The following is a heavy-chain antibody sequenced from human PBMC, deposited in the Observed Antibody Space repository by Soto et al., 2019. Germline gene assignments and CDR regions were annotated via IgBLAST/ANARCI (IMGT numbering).Heavy chain of an antibody. J-gene: IGHJ5*02. Sequence: QLQLQESGPGLVKPSETLSLTCTVSGGSISSSSYYWGWIRQPPGKGLEWIGSIYYSGSTYYNPSLKSRVTISVDTSKNQFSLKLSSVTAADTAVYYCANIVLMVKNNWFDPWGQGTLVTVSS. CDR3: ANIVLMVKNNWFDP. D-gene: IGHD2-8*01. CDR2: IYYSGST. V-gene: IGHV4-39*01. CDR1: GGSISSSSYY.